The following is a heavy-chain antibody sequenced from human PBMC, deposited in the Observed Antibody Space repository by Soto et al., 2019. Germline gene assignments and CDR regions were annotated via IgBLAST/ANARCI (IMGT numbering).Heavy chain of an antibody. J-gene: IGHJ2*01. Sequence: GGSLRLSCAASGFTFSSYDMHWVRQPAGKGLEWVSAFGATGYTYYPGSVKGRFTVSRESAKNSFYLQMNSLRAEDTAVYFCARGGYGGENWYFDLWGHGTLVTVSS. V-gene: IGHV3-13*01. CDR2: FGATGYT. CDR3: ARGGYGGENWYFDL. CDR1: GFTFSSYD. D-gene: IGHD2-21*01.